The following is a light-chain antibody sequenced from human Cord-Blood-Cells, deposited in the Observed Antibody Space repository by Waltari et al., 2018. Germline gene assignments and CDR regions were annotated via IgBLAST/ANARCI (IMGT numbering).Light chain of an antibody. CDR3: QQYNSYSPWT. CDR2: KAS. V-gene: IGKV1-5*03. J-gene: IGKJ1*01. CDR1: QSISSG. Sequence: DIQMTQSPSTLSASVGARVTLTCRASQSISSGLAWYQQKPGKAPKLLIYKASSLESGVPARFSGSGSGTEFTLTISSLQPDDFATYYCQQYNSYSPWTFGQGTKVEIK.